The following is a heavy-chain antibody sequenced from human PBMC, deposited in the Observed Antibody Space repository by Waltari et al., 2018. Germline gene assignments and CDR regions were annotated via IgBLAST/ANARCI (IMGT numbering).Heavy chain of an antibody. D-gene: IGHD3-10*01. V-gene: IGHV1-69*01. CDR1: GGTFSSYA. J-gene: IGHJ4*02. CDR3: ARDHSYGSGSSPFDY. Sequence: QVQLVQSGAEVKKPGSSVKVSCKASGGTFSSYAISWVRQAAGQGLEWMGGIIAIFGTANYEQNFQCRVTITAYESTSTAYMELSSLRSEDTAVYYCARDHSYGSGSSPFDYWGQGTLVTVSS. CDR2: IIAIFGTA.